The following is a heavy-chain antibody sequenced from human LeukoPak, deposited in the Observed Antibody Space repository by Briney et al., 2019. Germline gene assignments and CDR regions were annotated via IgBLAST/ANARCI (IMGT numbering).Heavy chain of an antibody. CDR2: ISYTGNT. Sequence: SETLSLTCTVSGGSISTGAYYWGWIRQHPETGLEWLGHISYTGNTYYNPSLKSRMTMSLDTSENQFSLRVSSVTAADTAVYYCARDWAGSCGGGSCNSYGMDVWGQGTTVTVSS. J-gene: IGHJ6*02. V-gene: IGHV4-31*03. CDR1: GGSISTGAYY. CDR3: ARDWAGSCGGGSCNSYGMDV. D-gene: IGHD2-15*01.